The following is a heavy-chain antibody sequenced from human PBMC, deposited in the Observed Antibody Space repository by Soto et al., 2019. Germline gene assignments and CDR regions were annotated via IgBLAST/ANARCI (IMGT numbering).Heavy chain of an antibody. Sequence: GGSQRLSCTASGFTVSSAYMSWVRQAPGKGLEWVSVIYSGGSTYYADSLKGRFTISRDNSKNTLNLQMNSLRAEDTAVYYCARGGFAPFDYWGQGTMVTVSS. CDR2: IYSGGST. CDR3: ARGGFAPFDY. J-gene: IGHJ4*02. CDR1: GFTVSSAY. V-gene: IGHV3-53*01.